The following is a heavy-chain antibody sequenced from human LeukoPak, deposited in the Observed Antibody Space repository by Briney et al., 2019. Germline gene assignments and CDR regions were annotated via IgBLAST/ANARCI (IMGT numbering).Heavy chain of an antibody. CDR1: GYTFTSYY. Sequence: ASVKVSCKASGYTFTSYYMHWVRQAPGQGLEWMGIINPSGGSTSYAQKFQGRVTMTRDTSTSTVYMELSSLRSEDTAVYYCARGGYCSGGSCSNYYYGMDVWGQGTTVTVSS. CDR2: INPSGGST. D-gene: IGHD2-15*01. CDR3: ARGGYCSGGSCSNYYYGMDV. J-gene: IGHJ6*02. V-gene: IGHV1-46*01.